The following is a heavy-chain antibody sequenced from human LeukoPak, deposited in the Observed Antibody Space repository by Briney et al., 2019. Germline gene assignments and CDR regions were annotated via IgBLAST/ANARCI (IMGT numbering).Heavy chain of an antibody. CDR2: IYPGDSDT. D-gene: IGHD2-15*01. CDR1: GYRFTSYW. V-gene: IGHV5-51*01. Sequence: GESLKISFKGSGYRFTSYWIGWVRPMPGKDLEWMGIIYPGDSDTRYSPSFQGQVTISADKSISTAYLQWSSLKASDTAMYYCARYYCSGGSCHGSYYFDYWGQGTLVTVSS. J-gene: IGHJ4*02. CDR3: ARYYCSGGSCHGSYYFDY.